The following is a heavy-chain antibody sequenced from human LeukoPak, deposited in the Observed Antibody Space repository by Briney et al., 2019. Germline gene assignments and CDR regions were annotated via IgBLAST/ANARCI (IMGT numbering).Heavy chain of an antibody. D-gene: IGHD2/OR15-2a*01. CDR2: ISGNGGFI. V-gene: IGHV3-23*01. CDR3: VTENRYFDY. J-gene: IGHJ4*02. Sequence: GGSLRLSCAASGFIFSSFAMSRVRQAPGKGLEWVSAISGNGGFIYYADSVKGRFTTSRDNPENTLYLQMNSLRAEDTAVYYCVTENRYFDYWGQGTLVTVSS. CDR1: GFIFSSFA.